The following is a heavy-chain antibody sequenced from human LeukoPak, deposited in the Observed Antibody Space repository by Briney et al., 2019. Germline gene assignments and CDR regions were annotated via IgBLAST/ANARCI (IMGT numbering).Heavy chain of an antibody. J-gene: IGHJ5*02. D-gene: IGHD2-15*01. CDR3: ARGSKGGLGYCSGGTCSNWFDP. Sequence: PSQTLSLTCTVSGGSISSGGYYWSWIRQHPGKGLEWIGYIYYSGSTYYNPSLKSRVTISVDTSKNQFSLKLSSVTAADTAVYYCARGSKGGLGYCSGGTCSNWFDPWGQGTLVTVSS. CDR1: GGSISSGGYY. CDR2: IYYSGST. V-gene: IGHV4-31*03.